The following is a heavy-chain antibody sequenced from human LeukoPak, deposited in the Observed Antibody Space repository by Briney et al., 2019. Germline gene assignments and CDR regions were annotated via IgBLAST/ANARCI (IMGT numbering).Heavy chain of an antibody. D-gene: IGHD3-22*01. CDR1: GGSISSYY. J-gene: IGHJ4*02. CDR3: ARDRDYYDSSGYYLRWFDY. Sequence: SETLSLTCTVSGGSISSYYWSWIRQPPGKGLEWIGYIHYSGSTNYNPSLKSRVTISVDTSKNQFSLKLSSVTAADTAVYYCARDRDYYDSSGYYLRWFDYWGQGTLVTVSS. V-gene: IGHV4-59*01. CDR2: IHYSGST.